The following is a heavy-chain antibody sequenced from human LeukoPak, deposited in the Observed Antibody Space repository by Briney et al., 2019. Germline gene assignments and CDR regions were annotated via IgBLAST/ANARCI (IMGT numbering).Heavy chain of an antibody. CDR3: AREYQLPGALDV. J-gene: IGHJ3*01. Sequence: SETLSLTCDVSGYSINSGYYCGWIRQPPGKGLEWIGSIYHSGNTHYNSSLKTRVTISVDTSKNQFSLKLTSMTAADTVVYYSAREYQLPGALDVWGQGTMVTVSS. D-gene: IGHD1-1*01. V-gene: IGHV4-38-2*02. CDR2: IYHSGNT. CDR1: GYSINSGYY.